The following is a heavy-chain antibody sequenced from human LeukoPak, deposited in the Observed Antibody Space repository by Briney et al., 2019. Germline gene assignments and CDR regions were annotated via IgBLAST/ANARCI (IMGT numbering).Heavy chain of an antibody. CDR2: ISGSGGST. D-gene: IGHD3-3*01. J-gene: IGHJ4*02. Sequence: GGSLRLSCAASGFTFSSYAMSWVRQAPGKGLEWVSAISGSGGSTYYADSVKGRFTISRDNSKNTLYLQMNSLRAEDTAVYYCAREPARVTIFGVVTIPQYYFDYWGQGTLVTVSS. CDR1: GFTFSSYA. V-gene: IGHV3-23*01. CDR3: AREPARVTIFGVVTIPQYYFDY.